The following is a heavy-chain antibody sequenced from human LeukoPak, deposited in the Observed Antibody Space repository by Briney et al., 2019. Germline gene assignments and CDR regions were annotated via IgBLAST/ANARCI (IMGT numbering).Heavy chain of an antibody. CDR3: ASGNTYGPDY. V-gene: IGHV3-30*02. CDR2: IRSDETE. D-gene: IGHD5-18*01. CDR1: GFTFRNSG. J-gene: IGHJ4*02. Sequence: GGSLRLSCAASGFTFRNSGMHWVRQAPGKGLEWVAFIRSDETEYYADSVKDRFSISGDNSKDTLYLHMNSLRAEDAAVYYCASGNTYGPDYWGQGTLVTVSS.